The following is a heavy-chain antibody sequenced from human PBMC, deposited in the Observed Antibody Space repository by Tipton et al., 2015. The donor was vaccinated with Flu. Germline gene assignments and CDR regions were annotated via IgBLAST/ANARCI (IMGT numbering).Heavy chain of an antibody. J-gene: IGHJ4*02. CDR2: IYYSGST. Sequence: TLSLTCTVSGGSISSSSYYWGWIRQPPGKGLEWIGSIYYSGSTYYNPSLKSRVTISVDTSKNQFSLKLSSVTAADTAVYYCARGNAVVIAQIDYWGQGTLVTVSS. D-gene: IGHD2-21*01. CDR3: ARGNAVVIAQIDY. CDR1: GGSISSSSYY. V-gene: IGHV4-39*01.